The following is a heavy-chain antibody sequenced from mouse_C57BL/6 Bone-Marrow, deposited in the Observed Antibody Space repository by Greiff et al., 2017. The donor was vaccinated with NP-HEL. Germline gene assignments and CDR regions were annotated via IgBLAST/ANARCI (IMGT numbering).Heavy chain of an antibody. Sequence: VQLKESEGGLVQPGSSMKLSCTASGFTFSDYYMAWVRQVPEKGLEWVANINYDGSSTYYLDSLKSRFIISRDNAKNILYLQMSSLKSEDTATYYCARGSPIYYDAMDYWGQGTSVTVSS. V-gene: IGHV5-16*01. J-gene: IGHJ4*01. CDR1: GFTFSDYY. CDR2: INYDGSST. CDR3: ARGSPIYYDAMDY. D-gene: IGHD2-1*01.